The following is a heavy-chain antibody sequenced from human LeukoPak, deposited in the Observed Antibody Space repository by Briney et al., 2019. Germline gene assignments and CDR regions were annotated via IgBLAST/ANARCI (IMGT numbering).Heavy chain of an antibody. D-gene: IGHD2-15*01. J-gene: IGHJ4*02. CDR3: ASTFPYCRGGTCAL. Sequence: GGSLRLSCAASGLTLRSYWMSWVRQAPGKGLEWVANIHPDGGTKNYVDSVKGRFTIRRDNAGNLLDLQLKSLRAEDTAVYSGASTFPYCRGGTCALGGQGTLGTVSS. CDR1: GLTLRSYW. CDR2: IHPDGGTK. V-gene: IGHV3-7*01.